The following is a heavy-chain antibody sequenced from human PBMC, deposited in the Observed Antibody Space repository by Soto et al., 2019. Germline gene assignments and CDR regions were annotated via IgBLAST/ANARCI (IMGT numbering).Heavy chain of an antibody. CDR1: GFTFSNYA. J-gene: IGHJ4*02. CDR3: AKESQKITIFGVVVY. D-gene: IGHD3-3*01. CDR2: ISGSGGST. V-gene: IGHV3-23*01. Sequence: EVQLLESGGGLVQPGGSLRLSCAASGFTFSNYAMSWVRQAPGKGLEWLSAISGSGGSTYYADSVKGRFTISRDNSKNTLYLQMNSLRAEDTAVYYCAKESQKITIFGVVVYWGQGTLVTGSS.